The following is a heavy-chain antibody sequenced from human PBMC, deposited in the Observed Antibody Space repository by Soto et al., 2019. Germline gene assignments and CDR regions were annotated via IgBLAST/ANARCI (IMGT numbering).Heavy chain of an antibody. V-gene: IGHV4-34*01. CDR1: GGSFSGYY. CDR3: ARGKGQCSGGSCYGYYYYGMDV. D-gene: IGHD2-15*01. J-gene: IGHJ6*02. CDR2: INHSGST. Sequence: SETLSLTCAVYGGSFSGYYWSWIRQPPGKGLEWIGEINHSGSTNYNPSLKSRVTISVDTSKNQFSLKLSSVTAADTAVYYCARGKGQCSGGSCYGYYYYGMDVWGQGTTVTVSS.